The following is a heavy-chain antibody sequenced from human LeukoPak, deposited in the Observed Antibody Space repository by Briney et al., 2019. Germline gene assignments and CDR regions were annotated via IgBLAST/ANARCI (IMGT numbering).Heavy chain of an antibody. CDR1: GGSISNYY. V-gene: IGHV4-59*01. D-gene: IGHD6-25*01. CDR2: IYYSGST. J-gene: IGHJ2*01. Sequence: SETLSLTCTVSGGSISNYYWSWIRQPPGMRLEWIGNIYYSGSTNYNPSLKSRVTISVETSKNQFSLKLCSVTAADTAVYYCARRTDSGCWYFDLWGRGTLVTVSS. CDR3: ARRTDSGCWYFDL.